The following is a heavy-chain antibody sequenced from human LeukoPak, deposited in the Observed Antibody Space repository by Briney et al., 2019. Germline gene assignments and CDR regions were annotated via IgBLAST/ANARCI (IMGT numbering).Heavy chain of an antibody. CDR2: ISSSSSYI. D-gene: IGHD3-9*01. CDR3: ATGLNGYRKVDY. Sequence: PGGSLRLSCAASGFTFSSYNMNWVRQAPGKGLEWVSSISSSSSYIYYADSVKGRFTISRDNAKNSLYLQMNSLRAEDTAVYYCATGLNGYRKVDYWGQGTLATVSS. J-gene: IGHJ4*02. CDR1: GFTFSSYN. V-gene: IGHV3-21*01.